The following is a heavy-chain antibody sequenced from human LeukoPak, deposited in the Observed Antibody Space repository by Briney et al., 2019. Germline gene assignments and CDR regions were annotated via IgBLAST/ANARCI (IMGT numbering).Heavy chain of an antibody. Sequence: GGPLRLSCAASGFTFSSYEMNWVRQAPGKGLEWVSYINSSGSTIYYADSVKGRFTISRDNAKNSLYLQMNSLRAEDTAVYYCAREDCWYHWFDPWGQGTLVTVSS. J-gene: IGHJ5*02. CDR2: INSSGSTI. V-gene: IGHV3-48*03. CDR1: GFTFSSYE. D-gene: IGHD3/OR15-3a*01. CDR3: AREDCWYHWFDP.